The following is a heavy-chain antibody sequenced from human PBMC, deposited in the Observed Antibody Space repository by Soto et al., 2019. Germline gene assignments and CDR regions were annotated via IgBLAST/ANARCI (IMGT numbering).Heavy chain of an antibody. CDR3: AKMVGRAAHGAAFDI. CDR1: RFTFSSYS. Sequence: PGGSLRLSCAASRFTFSSYSMSWVRPAPGKGLEWVSAISGSGGSTYYADSVKGRLNISRDNSKNTLYLQMNSLRADDTAVYYCAKMVGRAAHGAAFDIWGQGTMVTVS. J-gene: IGHJ3*02. D-gene: IGHD2-15*01. CDR2: ISGSGGST. V-gene: IGHV3-23*01.